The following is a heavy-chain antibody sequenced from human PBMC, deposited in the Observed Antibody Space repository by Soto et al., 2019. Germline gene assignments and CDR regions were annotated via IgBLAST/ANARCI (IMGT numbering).Heavy chain of an antibody. D-gene: IGHD6-6*01. V-gene: IGHV3-74*01. Sequence: PGGSLRLSCAASGFTISNYWMHWVRQVPGKGLVWVSRINSNGRSTNYADSVKGRFTISRDNATNTLHLQMDSLRAEDTAMYFCARGGAARAYYYYGLDVWGLGTTVTVS. CDR1: GFTISNYW. J-gene: IGHJ6*02. CDR3: ARGGAARAYYYYGLDV. CDR2: INSNGRST.